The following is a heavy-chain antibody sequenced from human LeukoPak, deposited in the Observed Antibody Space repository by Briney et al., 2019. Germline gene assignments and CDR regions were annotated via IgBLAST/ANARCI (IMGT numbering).Heavy chain of an antibody. D-gene: IGHD3-3*01. CDR3: ARGDGYYTDIDY. J-gene: IGHJ4*02. CDR2: IYYSGST. V-gene: IGHV4-59*01. Sequence: SETPSLTCTVSGGSISSYYWSWIRQPPGRGLEWIGYIYYSGSTNYNPSLKSRDTISVDTSRNQFFLKLNSVTAADTAVYYCARGDGYYTDIDYWGQGALVTVSS. CDR1: GGSISSYY.